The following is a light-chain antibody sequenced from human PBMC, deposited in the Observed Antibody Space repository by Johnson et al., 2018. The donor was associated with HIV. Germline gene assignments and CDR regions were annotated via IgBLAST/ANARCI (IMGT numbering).Light chain of an antibody. Sequence: QAVLTQPPSVSAAPGQRVNISCSGNISNIESYFVSWYQQLPGAAPTLLIYEDNKRPSGIPDRFSGSKSGATASLGISGLQTGDEADYYCGVWDASLTPRYVFATG. CDR1: ISNIESYF. V-gene: IGLV1-51*02. J-gene: IGLJ1*01. CDR3: GVWDASLTPRYV. CDR2: EDN.